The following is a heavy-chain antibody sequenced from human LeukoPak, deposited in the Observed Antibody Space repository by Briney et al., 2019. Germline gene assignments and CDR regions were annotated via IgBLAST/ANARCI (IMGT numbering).Heavy chain of an antibody. V-gene: IGHV4-34*01. Sequence: GSLRLSCAASGFTFSSYEMNWVRQAPGKGLEWIGEINHSGSTNYNPSLKSRVTISVDTSKNQFSLKLSSVTAADTAVYYCARSRKDYYGSGTFDPWGQGTLVTVSS. CDR1: GFTFSSYE. D-gene: IGHD3-10*01. CDR3: ARSRKDYYGSGTFDP. CDR2: INHSGST. J-gene: IGHJ5*02.